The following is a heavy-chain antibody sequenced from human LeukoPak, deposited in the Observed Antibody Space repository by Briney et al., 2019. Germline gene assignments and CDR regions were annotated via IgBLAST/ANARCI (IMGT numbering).Heavy chain of an antibody. V-gene: IGHV1-69*02. CDR2: IIPILGIA. Sequence: ASVKVSCKASGGTFSSYTISWVRQAPGQGLEWMGRIIPILGIANYAQKFQGRVTITADKSTSTAYMELSSLRSEDTAVYYCARARLVYHYYYYYMDVWGKGTTVTVSS. D-gene: IGHD5/OR15-5a*01. CDR3: ARARLVYHYYYYYMDV. CDR1: GGTFSSYT. J-gene: IGHJ6*03.